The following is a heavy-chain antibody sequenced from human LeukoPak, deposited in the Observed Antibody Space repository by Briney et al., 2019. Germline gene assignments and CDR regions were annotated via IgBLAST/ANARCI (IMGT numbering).Heavy chain of an antibody. V-gene: IGHV5-51*01. Sequence: GESLKISCKGSGYSFTSYWIGWVRQMPGKGLEWMGIIYPGDSDTRYSPSFQGQVTISADKSISTAYLQWNSLKASDTAMYFCARTAHTSGHPSLFDYWGQGTLVTVSS. CDR3: ARTAHTSGHPSLFDY. D-gene: IGHD3-22*01. CDR1: GYSFTSYW. CDR2: IYPGDSDT. J-gene: IGHJ4*02.